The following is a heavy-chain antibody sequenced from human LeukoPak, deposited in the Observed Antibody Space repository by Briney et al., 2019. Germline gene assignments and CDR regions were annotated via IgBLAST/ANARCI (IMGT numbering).Heavy chain of an antibody. CDR3: ARLSGYSSGHYYSDY. V-gene: IGHV4-34*01. CDR2: INHSGST. D-gene: IGHD3-22*01. CDR1: SGSFSGYY. Sequence: PSETLSLTCAVYSGSFSGYYWSWIRQPPGKGLEWIGEINHSGSTNYNPSLKSRVTISVDTSKNQFSLKLSSVTAADTAVYYCARLSGYSSGHYYSDYWGQGTLVTVSS. J-gene: IGHJ4*02.